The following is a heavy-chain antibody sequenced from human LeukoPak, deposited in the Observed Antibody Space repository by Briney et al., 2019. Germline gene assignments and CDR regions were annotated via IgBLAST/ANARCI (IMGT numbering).Heavy chain of an antibody. CDR3: ARAYNGYDYP. Sequence: SESLSLTCAVYGGSFTDYYWSWIRQTPGKGLGWIGEVNDSGSTNYNPSLKSRVTISVDTSKNQFSLKVTSVTAADTALYYCARAYNGYDYPWGQGTLVTVPS. D-gene: IGHD5-12*01. V-gene: IGHV4-34*01. CDR1: GGSFTDYY. CDR2: VNDSGST. J-gene: IGHJ5*02.